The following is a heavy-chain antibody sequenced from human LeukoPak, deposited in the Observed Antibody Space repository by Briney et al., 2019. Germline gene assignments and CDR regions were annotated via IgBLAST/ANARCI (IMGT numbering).Heavy chain of an antibody. CDR1: GFTFSSYS. CDR2: ISSSSSYI. Sequence: GGSLRLSCAASGFTFSSYSMNWVRQAPGKGLEWVSSISSSSSYIYYADSVKGRFTISRDNAKNSLYLQMNSLGAEDTAVCYCATGYGIVATVKDYWGQGTLVTVSS. D-gene: IGHD5-12*01. CDR3: ATGYGIVATVKDY. V-gene: IGHV3-21*01. J-gene: IGHJ4*02.